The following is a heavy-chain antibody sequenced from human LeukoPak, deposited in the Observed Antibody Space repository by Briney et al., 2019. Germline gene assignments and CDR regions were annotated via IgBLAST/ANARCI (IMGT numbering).Heavy chain of an antibody. D-gene: IGHD6-19*01. CDR1: GGSISTSAFY. CDR2: IYDSGNE. CDR3: ARRGSGWHFEY. Sequence: SETLSLTCTVSGGSISTSAFYWGWIRQPPGKGLEWIGSIYDSGNEFYNPSLKSRVTISADTSKNQFSLKVSSVTAADTAVYYCARRGSGWHFEYWGQGTLVTVSS. V-gene: IGHV4-39*01. J-gene: IGHJ4*02.